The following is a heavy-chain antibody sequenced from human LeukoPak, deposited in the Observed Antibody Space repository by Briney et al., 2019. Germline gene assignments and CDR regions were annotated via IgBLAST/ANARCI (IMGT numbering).Heavy chain of an antibody. J-gene: IGHJ4*02. CDR3: ARVEVTSEGSYSPGSY. CDR2: IIPIFGTA. V-gene: IGHV1-69*13. Sequence: SVKVSCKASGGTFSSYAISWVRQAPGQGLEWMGGIIPIFGTANYAQKFQGRVTITADESTSTAYMELSSLRSEDTAVYYCARVEVTSEGSYSPGSYWGQGTLVTVSS. CDR1: GGTFSSYA. D-gene: IGHD1-26*01.